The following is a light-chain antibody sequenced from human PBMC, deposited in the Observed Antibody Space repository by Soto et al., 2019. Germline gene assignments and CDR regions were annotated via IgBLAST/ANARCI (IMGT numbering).Light chain of an antibody. Sequence: EIVMTQSPATLSVSPAERATLSCRASQSVSSNLAWYQQKPGQAPRLLIYGASTRATGIPARFSGSGSGTEFTLTISSLQSEDFAVYYCQQFNNWPMYTFGQGTKLEIK. J-gene: IGKJ2*01. CDR1: QSVSSN. CDR2: GAS. CDR3: QQFNNWPMYT. V-gene: IGKV3-15*01.